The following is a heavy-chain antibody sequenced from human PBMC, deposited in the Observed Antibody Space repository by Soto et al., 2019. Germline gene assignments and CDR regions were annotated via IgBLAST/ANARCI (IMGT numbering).Heavy chain of an antibody. V-gene: IGHV1-46*01. Sequence: GASVKVSCKASGYTFISYHMHWVRQAPGQGLEWMGIINPSGGSTNYAQKFQGRVTISIDTSKNQLSLKMTSMTAADTAVYYCARDMHAGFTHYFDPWGQGTLVTVSS. CDR3: ARDMHAGFTHYFDP. J-gene: IGHJ5*02. CDR2: INPSGGST. D-gene: IGHD1-26*01. CDR1: GYTFISYH.